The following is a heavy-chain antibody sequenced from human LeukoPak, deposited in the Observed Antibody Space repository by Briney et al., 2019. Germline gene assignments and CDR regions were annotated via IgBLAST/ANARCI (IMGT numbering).Heavy chain of an antibody. CDR2: INHSGST. V-gene: IGHV4-34*01. D-gene: IGHD2-15*01. Sequence: SETLSLTCAVYGGSFSGYYWSWIRQPPGKGLEWIGEINHSGSTNYNPSLKSRVTISVDTYTNQFSLKLSSVTAADTAVYYCARELIVVVVAAIDYWGQGTLVTVSS. CDR1: GGSFSGYY. J-gene: IGHJ4*02. CDR3: ARELIVVVVAAIDY.